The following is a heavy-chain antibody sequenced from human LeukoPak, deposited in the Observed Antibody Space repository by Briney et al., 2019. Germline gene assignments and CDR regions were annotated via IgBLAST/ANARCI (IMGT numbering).Heavy chain of an antibody. CDR2: IYSAGNT. CDR3: ASSYCGGTLCYDHY. D-gene: IGHD2-21*01. CDR1: AFTVSGNY. Sequence: PGGSLRLSCAASAFTVSGNYMSWVRQAPGKGLEWVSAIYSAGNTYYADSVKGRFTISRDNSKNTLYLQMNRLRAEDTAVYYCASSYCGGTLCYDHYWGHGTLVTVSS. V-gene: IGHV3-53*01. J-gene: IGHJ4*01.